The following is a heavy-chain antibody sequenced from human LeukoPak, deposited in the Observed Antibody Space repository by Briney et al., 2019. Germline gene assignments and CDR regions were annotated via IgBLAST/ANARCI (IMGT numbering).Heavy chain of an antibody. CDR2: IYTSGST. CDR1: GGSISSGSYY. J-gene: IGHJ3*02. Sequence: SETLSLTCTVSGGSISSGSYYWSWIRQPAGKGLEWIGRIYTSGSTNYNPSLKSRVTISVDTSKNQFSLKLSSVTAADTAVYYCARGQWFGEGSDIWGQGTMVTVSS. CDR3: ARGQWFGEGSDI. D-gene: IGHD3-10*01. V-gene: IGHV4-61*02.